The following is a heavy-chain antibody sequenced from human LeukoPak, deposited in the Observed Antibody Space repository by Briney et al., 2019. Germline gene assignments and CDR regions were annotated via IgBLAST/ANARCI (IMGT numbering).Heavy chain of an antibody. Sequence: ASVKVSCKASGYTFTSYDINWVRQATGQGLEWMGWMNPNSGNTGYAQKFQGRVTMTRNTSISTAYMELSSLRSEDTAVNYCARTQKYAATLFYWGQGTLVTVSS. CDR3: ARTQKYAATLFY. J-gene: IGHJ4*02. CDR2: MNPNSGNT. V-gene: IGHV1-8*01. CDR1: GYTFTSYD.